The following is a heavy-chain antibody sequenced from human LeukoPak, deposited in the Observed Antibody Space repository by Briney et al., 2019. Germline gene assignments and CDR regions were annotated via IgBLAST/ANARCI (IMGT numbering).Heavy chain of an antibody. J-gene: IGHJ4*02. Sequence: GGSLRLSCAASGSTFSSSLMHWVRQAARKGLVWVSRINSDGSDTGYADSVKGRFTISRDNAKNTLHLQMNSLRAEDTAVYYCARGSSFGYWGQGTLVTVSS. V-gene: IGHV3-74*01. CDR1: GSTFSSSL. D-gene: IGHD3-10*01. CDR2: INSDGSDT. CDR3: ARGSSFGY.